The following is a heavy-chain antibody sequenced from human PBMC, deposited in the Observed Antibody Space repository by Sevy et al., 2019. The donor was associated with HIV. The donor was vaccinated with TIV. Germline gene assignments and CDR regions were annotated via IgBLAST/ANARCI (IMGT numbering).Heavy chain of an antibody. CDR2: IKQAGSEK. Sequence: GGSLRLSCAASGFTFSSYWMSWVRQAPGKGLEWVANIKQAGSEKYYVDSVKGRFTISRDNAKNSLYLQMNSLRAEDTAVYYCARNYAILTGYSVPHAFDIWGQGTMVTVSS. CDR1: GFTFSSYW. D-gene: IGHD3-9*01. CDR3: ARNYAILTGYSVPHAFDI. J-gene: IGHJ3*02. V-gene: IGHV3-7*01.